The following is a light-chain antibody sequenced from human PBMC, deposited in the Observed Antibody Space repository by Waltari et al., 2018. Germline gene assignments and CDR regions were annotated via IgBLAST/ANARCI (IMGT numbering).Light chain of an antibody. CDR2: LHP. Sequence: EIVLTQSPGTLSLSPGERATLSCRASQSVGRTLAWYQRNLARLPGSSSMLHPTGPLASDRFSGSGSGTDFSLTISRLEPEDFAVYYCQHYVRLPATFGQGTKVAIK. V-gene: IGKV3-20*01. CDR3: QHYVRLPAT. J-gene: IGKJ1*01. CDR1: QSVGRT.